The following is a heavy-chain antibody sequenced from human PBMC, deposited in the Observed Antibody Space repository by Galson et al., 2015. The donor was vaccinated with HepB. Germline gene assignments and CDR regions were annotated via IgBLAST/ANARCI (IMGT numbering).Heavy chain of an antibody. J-gene: IGHJ4*02. CDR1: GFSFSDHY. CDR2: TSDKGNGYTT. CDR3: VRGAKYSFDY. Sequence: SLRLSCAVSGFSFSDHYMDWVRQAPGTGPEWIGRTSDKGNGYTTGYAASVKGRFTISRDDSKNSLYLQMDSLKTEDTAVYYCVRGAKYSFDYWGQGALGTVSS. V-gene: IGHV3-72*01.